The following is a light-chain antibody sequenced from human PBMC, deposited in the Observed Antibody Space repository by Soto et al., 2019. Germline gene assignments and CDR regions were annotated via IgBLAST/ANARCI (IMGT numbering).Light chain of an antibody. Sequence: EIVLTQSPGTLSLSPGERATLSCRASQSVASDWLAWYRHKPGQAPRLLIYGASSRATGVPDRVSGSGSGTDFTLTINRLEPEDFAVYYCQQYGNFPYTFGQGTKVDIK. V-gene: IGKV3-20*01. J-gene: IGKJ2*01. CDR3: QQYGNFPYT. CDR1: QSVASDW. CDR2: GAS.